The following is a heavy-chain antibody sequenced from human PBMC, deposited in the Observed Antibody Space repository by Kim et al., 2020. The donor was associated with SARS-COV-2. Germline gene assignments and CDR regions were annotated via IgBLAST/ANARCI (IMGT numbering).Heavy chain of an antibody. D-gene: IGHD3-10*01. J-gene: IGHJ1*01. CDR3: ARASSYYGSLYFQH. V-gene: IGHV4-59*01. Sequence: SETLSLTCTVSGGSISSYYWSWIRQPPGKGLEWIGYIYYSGSTNYNPSLKSRVTISVDTSKNQFSLKLSSVTAADTAVYYCARASSYYGSLYFQHWGQGTLVTVSS. CDR2: IYYSGST. CDR1: GGSISSYY.